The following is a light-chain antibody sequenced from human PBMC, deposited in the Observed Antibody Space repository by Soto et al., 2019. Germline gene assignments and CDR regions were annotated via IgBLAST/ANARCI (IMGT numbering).Light chain of an antibody. Sequence: QSVLTQPASVSGSLGQSITISCTGTSSDIGGYKYVSWYQQHPGKAPKLIIFEVSNRPSGVSDRFSGSNSGNTASLTISGLQAEDEADYYCSSYTSSSSGVFGTGTKVTVL. CDR3: SSYTSSSSGV. CDR1: SSDIGGYKY. J-gene: IGLJ1*01. V-gene: IGLV2-14*01. CDR2: EVS.